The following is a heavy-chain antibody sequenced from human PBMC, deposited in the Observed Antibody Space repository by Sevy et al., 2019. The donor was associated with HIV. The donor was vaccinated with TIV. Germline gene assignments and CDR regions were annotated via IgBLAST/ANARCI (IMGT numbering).Heavy chain of an antibody. D-gene: IGHD6-6*01. CDR3: ARISSSPRAYYYYFGMDV. CDR2: IYPGDSGT. Sequence: GESLKISCKGSEYNFTNYWIGWVRQMPGKGLEWMGIIYPGDSGTRYSPSFQDQVTISADKSISTAYLQWSSLKASDTAMYYCARISSSPRAYYYYFGMDVWRQGTTVTVSS. V-gene: IGHV5-51*01. CDR1: EYNFTNYW. J-gene: IGHJ6*02.